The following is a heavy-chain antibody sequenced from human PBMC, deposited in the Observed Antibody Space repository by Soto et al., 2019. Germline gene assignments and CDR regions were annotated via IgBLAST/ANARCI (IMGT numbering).Heavy chain of an antibody. Sequence: SETLSLTCTVSGGSISSSSYYWGWIRQPPGKGLEWIGSIYYSGSTYYNPSLKSRVTISVDTSKNQFSLKLSSVTAADTAVYYCARILTDYGGNSIILSYYYYGMDVWGQGTTVT. CDR1: GGSISSSSYY. CDR3: ARILTDYGGNSIILSYYYYGMDV. J-gene: IGHJ6*02. CDR2: IYYSGST. V-gene: IGHV4-39*01. D-gene: IGHD4-17*01.